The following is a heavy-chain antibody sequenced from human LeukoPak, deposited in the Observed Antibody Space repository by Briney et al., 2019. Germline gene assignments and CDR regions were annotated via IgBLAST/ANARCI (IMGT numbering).Heavy chain of an antibody. D-gene: IGHD5-12*01. V-gene: IGHV4-34*01. Sequence: SETLSLTCAVYGGSFSGYYWSWIRQPPGKGLEWIGEINHSGSTNYNPSLKSRVTISVDTSKNQFSLKLSSVTAADTAVYYCARQGRGSGYGEKYYYYYMDVWGKGTTVTVSS. CDR3: ARQGRGSGYGEKYYYYYMDV. CDR2: INHSGST. CDR1: GGSFSGYY. J-gene: IGHJ6*03.